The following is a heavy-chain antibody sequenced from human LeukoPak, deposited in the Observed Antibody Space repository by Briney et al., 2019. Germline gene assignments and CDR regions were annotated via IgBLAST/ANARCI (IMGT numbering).Heavy chain of an antibody. CDR3: AREYYYDSSGHPEDAFDI. V-gene: IGHV3-48*01. D-gene: IGHD3-22*01. Sequence: GGSLRLSCAASGFTFSSYSMNWVRQAPGKGLEWVSYISSSSSTIYYADSVKGRFTISRDNAKNSLYLQMNSLKAEDTAVYYFAREYYYDSSGHPEDAFDIWGQGTIVTVSS. J-gene: IGHJ3*02. CDR1: GFTFSSYS. CDR2: ISSSSSTI.